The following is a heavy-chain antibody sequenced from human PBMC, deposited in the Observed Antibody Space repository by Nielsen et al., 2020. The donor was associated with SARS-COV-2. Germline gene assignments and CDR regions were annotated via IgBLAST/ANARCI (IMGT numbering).Heavy chain of an antibody. CDR2: ISWDGGST. V-gene: IGHV3-43*01. CDR3: ARVITDGNYYYYYGMDV. Sequence: GESLKISCAASGFTFDDYTMHWVRQAPGKGLEWVSLISWDGGSTYYADSVKGRFTISRDNAKNSLYLQMNSLRAEDTAVYYCARVITDGNYYYYYGMDVWGQGTTVTVSS. CDR1: GFTFDDYT. J-gene: IGHJ6*02.